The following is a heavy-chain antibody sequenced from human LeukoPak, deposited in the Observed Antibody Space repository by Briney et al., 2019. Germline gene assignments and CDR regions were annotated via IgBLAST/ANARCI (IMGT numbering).Heavy chain of an antibody. J-gene: IGHJ5*02. CDR1: GGTFSSYA. CDR3: ARGRRGIAAAGIYLSWFDP. CDR2: IIPILGIA. V-gene: IGHV1-69*04. Sequence: ASVKVSCKASGGTFSSYAISWVRQAPGQGLEWMGRIIPILGIANYAQKFQGRVTMTRDTSTSTVYMELSSLRSEDTAVYYCARGRRGIAAAGIYLSWFDPWGQGTLVTVSS. D-gene: IGHD6-13*01.